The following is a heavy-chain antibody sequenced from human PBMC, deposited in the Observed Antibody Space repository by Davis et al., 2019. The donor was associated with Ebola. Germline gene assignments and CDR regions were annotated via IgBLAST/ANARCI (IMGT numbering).Heavy chain of an antibody. CDR2: ISGNGGGT. D-gene: IGHD1-1*01. CDR3: SRDLKERPPSYYYGMDV. V-gene: IGHV3-23*01. CDR1: GFTFRTYA. Sequence: GGSLRLSCAASGFTFRTYAMSWVRQAPGRGLEWVSTISGNGGGTYYADSVKGRFTISRDNSRDTLYLQINSLRVEDTAVYYCSRDLKERPPSYYYGMDVWGKGTTVTVSS. J-gene: IGHJ6*04.